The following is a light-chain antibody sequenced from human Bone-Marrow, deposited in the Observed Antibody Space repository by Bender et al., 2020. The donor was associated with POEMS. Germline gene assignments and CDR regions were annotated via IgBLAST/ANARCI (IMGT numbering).Light chain of an antibody. CDR3: SSWDDSLNGWV. Sequence: QSVLTQPPSASGTPGQSVTISCSGTSSNFGNNAANWYQHVPGTAPKLLIYSNNQRPSGVPDRFSAPTSGTSASLAHSGLHCGGGGEYYCSSWDDSLNGWVFGGGTKVTAL. CDR1: SSNFGNNA. CDR2: SNN. V-gene: IGLV1-44*01. J-gene: IGLJ3*02.